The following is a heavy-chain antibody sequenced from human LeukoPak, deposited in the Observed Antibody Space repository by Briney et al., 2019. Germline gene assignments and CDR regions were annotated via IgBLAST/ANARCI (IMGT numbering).Heavy chain of an antibody. Sequence: ASVKVSCKASGYTFTSYYMHWVRQAPGQGLEGVGIINPSCCSTSYAQKFQGRVTMTSATSTSTVYMDLSSLRSEDTAVYYCARDLSDFVVVPAAFSYWGQGTLVTVSS. J-gene: IGHJ4*02. V-gene: IGHV1-46*01. CDR1: GYTFTSYY. D-gene: IGHD2-2*01. CDR3: ARDLSDFVVVPAAFSY. CDR2: INPSCCST.